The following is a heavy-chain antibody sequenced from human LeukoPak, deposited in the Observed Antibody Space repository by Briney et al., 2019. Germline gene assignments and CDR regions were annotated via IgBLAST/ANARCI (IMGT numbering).Heavy chain of an antibody. CDR3: ARGYVLRFLEWLDY. CDR2: INPNSGGT. V-gene: IGHV1-2*02. Sequence: ASVKVSCKASGCTFTGYYMHWVRQAPGQGLEWMGWINPNSGGTNYAQKFQGRVTMTRDTSTSTVYMELSSLRSEDTAVYYCARGYVLRFLEWLDYWGQGTLVTVSS. J-gene: IGHJ4*02. CDR1: GCTFTGYY. D-gene: IGHD3-3*01.